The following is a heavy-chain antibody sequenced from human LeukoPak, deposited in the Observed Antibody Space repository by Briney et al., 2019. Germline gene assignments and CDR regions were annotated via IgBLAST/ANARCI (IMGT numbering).Heavy chain of an antibody. CDR2: INGSGGST. CDR3: TSSGWFDY. Sequence: GGSLRLSCAASGFTFSSYAMSWVRQAPGKGLEWVSDINGSGGSTYYADSVKGRFTISRDNSKNTLYLQMNSLRAEDTAVYYCTSSGWFDYWGQGTLVTVSS. J-gene: IGHJ4*02. D-gene: IGHD6-19*01. CDR1: GFTFSSYA. V-gene: IGHV3-23*01.